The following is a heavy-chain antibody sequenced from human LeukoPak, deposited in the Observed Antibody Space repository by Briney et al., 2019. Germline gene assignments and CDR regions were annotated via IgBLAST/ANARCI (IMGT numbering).Heavy chain of an antibody. Sequence: GASVKVSCKASGYTFTTYGITWVRQAPGQGLEWMGWISAYNGNTNYAQKFQGRVTMTTDTSTSTAYMELRSLRSDDTAMYYCARALVDGYKELGYRGQGTLVTVSS. CDR3: ARALVDGYKELGY. CDR2: ISAYNGNT. V-gene: IGHV1-18*01. D-gene: IGHD5-24*01. CDR1: GYTFTTYG. J-gene: IGHJ4*02.